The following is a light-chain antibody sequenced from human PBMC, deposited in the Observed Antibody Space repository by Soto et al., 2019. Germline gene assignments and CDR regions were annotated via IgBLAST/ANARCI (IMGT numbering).Light chain of an antibody. CDR3: QQYNNWPPVT. CDR2: GAS. CDR1: QSVSSN. Sequence: EIVMTQSPATLSVSPGERATLSCRASQSVSSNLAWYQQKPGQAPRLLIYGASTRATSIPARFSGSGSGTEFTLTISSLQSEGFAVYYCQQYNNWPPVTFGQGTKVEIK. J-gene: IGKJ2*01. V-gene: IGKV3-15*01.